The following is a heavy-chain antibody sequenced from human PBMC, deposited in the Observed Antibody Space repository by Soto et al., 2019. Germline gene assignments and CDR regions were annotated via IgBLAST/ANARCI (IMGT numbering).Heavy chain of an antibody. J-gene: IGHJ5*02. CDR2: ISDGGGNT. D-gene: IGHD2-2*01. CDR3: AKHAEYQLVSWFDP. CDR1: GFSFSTYA. Sequence: EVQLLESGGGLVQPGGSLRLSCAVSGFSFSTYAMSWFRQAPGKGLEWVSGISDGGGNTYYADSVRGRFTISRDNSKDTLYLQITSLRAEDTAFYYCAKHAEYQLVSWFDPWGQGTLVTVSS. V-gene: IGHV3-23*01.